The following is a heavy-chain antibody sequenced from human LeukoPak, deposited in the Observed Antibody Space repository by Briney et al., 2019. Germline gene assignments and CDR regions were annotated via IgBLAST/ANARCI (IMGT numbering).Heavy chain of an antibody. CDR1: GGSISSGGYY. V-gene: IGHV4-31*03. D-gene: IGHD2-2*01. J-gene: IGHJ4*02. CDR3: ASGIRYCSSTSCPSSFDY. Sequence: KPSETLSLTCSVSGGSISSGGYYWSWIRQHPGRGLEWIGYIYYSGSTYYNPSLKSRVTISVDTSKNQFSLKLSSVTAADTAVYYCASGIRYCSSTSCPSSFDYWGQGTLVTVSS. CDR2: IYYSGST.